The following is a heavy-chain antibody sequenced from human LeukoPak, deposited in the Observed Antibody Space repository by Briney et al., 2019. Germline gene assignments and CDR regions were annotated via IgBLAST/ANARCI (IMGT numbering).Heavy chain of an antibody. Sequence: GGSLRLSCAASGFIFSDYYMRWIRQAPGKGLEWLSHIRSSGSYKTYADSVKGRFTISRDSAKNSLYLQMNSLRAEDTAVDYGAGEYYCGWESYRDLFVASWGRGPLVTVSS. J-gene: IGHJ4*02. CDR2: IRSSGSYK. V-gene: IGHV3-11*06. CDR3: AGEYYCGWESYRDLFVAS. CDR1: GFIFSDYY. D-gene: IGHD3-10*01.